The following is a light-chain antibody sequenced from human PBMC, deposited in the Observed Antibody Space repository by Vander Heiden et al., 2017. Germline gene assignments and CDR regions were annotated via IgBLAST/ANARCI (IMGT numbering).Light chain of an antibody. Sequence: QSVLTQPPSASGTPGQRVTISCSGSSSNIGSNTVHWYQQPPGTAPKLLLYSNIQRPSGVPDRFSGSKSGTSAALAISGLQSDDGAGYYCAAWEDSLNGLLVFRGG. J-gene: IGLJ2*01. CDR2: SNI. CDR1: SSNIGSNT. CDR3: AAWEDSLNGLLV. V-gene: IGLV1-44*01.